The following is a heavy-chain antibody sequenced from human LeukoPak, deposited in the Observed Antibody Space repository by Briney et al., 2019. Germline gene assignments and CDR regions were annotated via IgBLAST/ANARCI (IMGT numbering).Heavy chain of an antibody. V-gene: IGHV3-74*01. CDR3: TTGTYRDEFDF. CDR1: GFSFSTYW. D-gene: IGHD1-26*01. CDR2: INRDGSNT. Sequence: GGSLRLSCVASGFSFSTYWMHWVRQAPGKGLVWVSRINRDGSNTNYADSVKGRFTISRDNAKNTLHLQMNSLRAEDTAVYYCTTGTYRDEFDFWGQGSLVTVSS. J-gene: IGHJ4*02.